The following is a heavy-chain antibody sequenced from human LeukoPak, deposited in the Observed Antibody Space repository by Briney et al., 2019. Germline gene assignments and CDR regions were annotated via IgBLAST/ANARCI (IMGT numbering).Heavy chain of an antibody. J-gene: IGHJ4*02. CDR3: AKSPDPAAFDY. V-gene: IGHV4-61*01. Sequence: SETLSLTCTVSGGSVSSGSYYWSWIRQPPGKGLEWIGYIYYSGSTNYNPPFKSRVTISVDTSKNQFSLKLSSVTAADTAVYYCAKSPDPAAFDYWGQGTLVTVSS. CDR1: GGSVSSGSYY. CDR2: IYYSGST.